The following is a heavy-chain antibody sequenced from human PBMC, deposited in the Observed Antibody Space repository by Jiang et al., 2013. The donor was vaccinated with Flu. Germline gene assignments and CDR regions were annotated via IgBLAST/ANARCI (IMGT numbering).Heavy chain of an antibody. V-gene: IGHV1-69*02. Sequence: GAEVKKPGSSVKVSCKASGGTFSSYTISWVRQAPGQGLEWMGRIIPIVGIANYAQKFQVRLTITADTSTSTAYMELSSLRSEDTALYYCARGPYGDSAYWGQGTLVTVSS. CDR2: IIPIVGIA. CDR1: GGTFSSYT. D-gene: IGHD4-17*01. CDR3: ARGPYGDSAY. J-gene: IGHJ4*02.